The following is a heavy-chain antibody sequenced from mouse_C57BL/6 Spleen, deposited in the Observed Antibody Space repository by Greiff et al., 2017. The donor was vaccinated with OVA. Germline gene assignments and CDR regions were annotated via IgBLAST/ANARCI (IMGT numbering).Heavy chain of an antibody. CDR3: ALNDYGSRGDAMDY. CDR1: GFTFSDYG. V-gene: IGHV5-17*01. J-gene: IGHJ4*01. D-gene: IGHD1-1*01. Sequence: EVKLMESGGGLVKPGGSLKLSCAASGFTFSDYGMHWVRQAPEKGLEWVAYISSGSSTIYYADTVKGRFTISRDNAKNTLFLQMTSLRSEDTAMYYCALNDYGSRGDAMDYWGQGTSVTVSS. CDR2: ISSGSSTI.